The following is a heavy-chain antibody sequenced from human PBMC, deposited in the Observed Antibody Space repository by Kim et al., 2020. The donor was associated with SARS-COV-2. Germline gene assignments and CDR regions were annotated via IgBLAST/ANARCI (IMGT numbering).Heavy chain of an antibody. Sequence: GGSLRLSCAASGFTFSSYSMNWVRQAPGKGLEWVSSISSSSSYIYYADSVKGRFTISRDNAKNSLYLQMNSLRAEDTAVYYCALGGKVITTDWGQGTLVTVSS. J-gene: IGHJ4*02. V-gene: IGHV3-21*01. CDR3: ALGGKVITTD. CDR2: ISSSSSYI. CDR1: GFTFSSYS. D-gene: IGHD3-22*01.